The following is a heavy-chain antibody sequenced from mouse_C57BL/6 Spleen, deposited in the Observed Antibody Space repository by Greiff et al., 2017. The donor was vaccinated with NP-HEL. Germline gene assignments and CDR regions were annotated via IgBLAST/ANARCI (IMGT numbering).Heavy chain of an antibody. V-gene: IGHV1-82*01. CDR3: ARSGYDYEGGYAMDY. Sequence: VKLMESGPELVKPGASVKISCKASGYAFSSSWMNWVKQRPGKGLEWIGRIYPGDGDTNYNGKFKGKATLTADKSSSTAYMQLSSLTSEDSAVYFCARSGYDYEGGYAMDYWGQGTSVTVSS. CDR1: GYAFSSSW. CDR2: IYPGDGDT. D-gene: IGHD2-4*01. J-gene: IGHJ4*01.